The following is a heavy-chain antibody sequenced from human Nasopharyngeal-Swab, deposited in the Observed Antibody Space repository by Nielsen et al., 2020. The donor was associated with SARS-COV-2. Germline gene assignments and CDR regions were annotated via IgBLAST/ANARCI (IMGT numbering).Heavy chain of an antibody. J-gene: IGHJ4*02. CDR1: GYSISSGYY. Sequence: GSLRLSCTVSGYSISSGYYWGWIRQSPGKGLEWIGNIYHSGTTYYNPSPKSRVTISVDTSKNQFSLKVNSVTAADTAVYYCARGEDSGIYYYAYWGQGTLVTVSS. CDR2: IYHSGTT. CDR3: ARGEDSGIYYYAY. D-gene: IGHD1-26*01. V-gene: IGHV4-38-2*02.